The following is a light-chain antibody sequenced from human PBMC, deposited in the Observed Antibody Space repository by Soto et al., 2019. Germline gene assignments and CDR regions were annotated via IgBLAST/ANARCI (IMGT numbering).Light chain of an antibody. Sequence: IQMTQSPASLSASVGDRVTITCRASQGIRNDLGWYQQKPGKAPKRLIYDTSSLQSGVPARFSGSGSGTEFTLTISSLQSEDFAVYYCQQYNNWPQTFGQGTKVDNK. CDR3: QQYNNWPQT. CDR2: DTS. J-gene: IGKJ1*01. V-gene: IGKV1-17*01. CDR1: QGIRND.